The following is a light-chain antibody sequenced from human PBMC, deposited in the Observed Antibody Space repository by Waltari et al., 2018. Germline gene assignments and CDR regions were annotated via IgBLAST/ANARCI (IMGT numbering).Light chain of an antibody. CDR2: AAS. Sequence: DIQMTKSPSSLSASVGERVTIPCRASQGISNYLAWYQQKPGKVPKLLIYAASTLQSGVPSRFSGSGSGTDFTLTISSLQPEDVATYYCQKYNSAPPWTFGQGTKVEIK. CDR1: QGISNY. V-gene: IGKV1-27*01. CDR3: QKYNSAPPWT. J-gene: IGKJ1*01.